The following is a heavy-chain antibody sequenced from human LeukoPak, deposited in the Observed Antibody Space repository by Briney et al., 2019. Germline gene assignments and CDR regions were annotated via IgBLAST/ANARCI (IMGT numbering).Heavy chain of an antibody. CDR1: GFTFSSYA. CDR3: AKFSHQPLAVAAHGYYFDY. V-gene: IGHV3-23*01. CDR2: ISGSGGST. J-gene: IGHJ4*02. Sequence: GGSLRLSCAASGFTFSSYAMSWVRQATGKGLEWVSAISGSGGSTYYADSVKGRFTISRDNSKNTLYLQMNSLRAEDTAVYYCAKFSHQPLAVAAHGYYFDYWGQGTLVTVSS. D-gene: IGHD6-19*01.